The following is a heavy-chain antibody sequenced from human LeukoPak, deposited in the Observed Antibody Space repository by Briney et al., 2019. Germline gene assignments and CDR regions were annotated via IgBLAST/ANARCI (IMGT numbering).Heavy chain of an antibody. CDR2: INHSGST. CDR3: ASSPYYDFWSGWDYYYYYMDV. J-gene: IGHJ6*03. Sequence: SETLSLTCAVYGGSFSDYYWNWIRQSPGAGLEWIGEINHSGSTNYNPSLKSRVTISVDTSKNQFSLKLSSVTAADTAVYYCASSPYYDFWSGWDYYYYYMDVWGKGTTVTVSS. D-gene: IGHD3-3*01. CDR1: GGSFSDYY. V-gene: IGHV4-34*01.